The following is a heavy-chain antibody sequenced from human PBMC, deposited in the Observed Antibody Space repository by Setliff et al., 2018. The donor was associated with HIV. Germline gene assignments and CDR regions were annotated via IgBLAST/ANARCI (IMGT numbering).Heavy chain of an antibody. CDR2: INPNTGGT. V-gene: IGHV1-2*02. CDR1: GYTFTSYG. CDR3: ARNLAYCSGGSCYRPFIYYFYYMDV. Sequence: GASVKVSCKASGYTFTSYGMNWVRQAPGQGLEWMGWINPNTGGTNYAQKFQGRVTMTRDTSISTAYMELRRLRSDDTAIYYCARNLAYCSGGSCYRPFIYYFYYMDVWGKGATVTVSS. D-gene: IGHD2-15*01. J-gene: IGHJ6*03.